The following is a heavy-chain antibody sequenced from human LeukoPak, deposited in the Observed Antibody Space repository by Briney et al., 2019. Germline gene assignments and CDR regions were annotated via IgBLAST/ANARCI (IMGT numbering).Heavy chain of an antibody. D-gene: IGHD3-22*01. V-gene: IGHV1-2*02. CDR1: GYTFTGYY. J-gene: IGHJ4*02. CDR3: ARVRGRTYYYDSSGYSFDY. Sequence: ASVKVSCKASGYTFTGYYMHWVRQAPGQGLEWMGWINPNSGGTNYAQKFQGRVTMTRDTSISTAYMELSRLRSDDTAVYYCARVRGRTYYYDSSGYSFDYWGQGTLVTVSS. CDR2: INPNSGGT.